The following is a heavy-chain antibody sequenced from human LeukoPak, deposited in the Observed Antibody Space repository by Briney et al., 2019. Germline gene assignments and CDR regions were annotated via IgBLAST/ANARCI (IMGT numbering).Heavy chain of an antibody. CDR2: IRYDGSNK. J-gene: IGHJ4*02. Sequence: GGSLRLSCAASGFKFSSYGMHWVRQAPGKGLEWVAFIRYDGSNKYYRDSVKGRFTISRDNAKNSLYLQMNSLRAEDTAVYYCARYTSNVVGKRHYFDYWGQGTLVTVSS. D-gene: IGHD1-26*01. CDR3: ARYTSNVVGKRHYFDY. CDR1: GFKFSSYG. V-gene: IGHV3-30*02.